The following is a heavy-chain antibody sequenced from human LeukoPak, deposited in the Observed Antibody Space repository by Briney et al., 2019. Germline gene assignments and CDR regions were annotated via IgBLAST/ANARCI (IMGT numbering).Heavy chain of an antibody. CDR2: INHSGST. CDR1: GGSFSGYY. V-gene: IGHV4-34*01. CDR3: ARVVLWFGDRGHYFDL. Sequence: PSETLSLTCAVYGGSFSGYYWSWIRQPPGKGLEWIGEINHSGSTYYNPSLKSRVTISVDTSKNQFSLKLSSVTAADTAVYYCARVVLWFGDRGHYFDLWGRGTLVTVSS. D-gene: IGHD3-10*01. J-gene: IGHJ2*01.